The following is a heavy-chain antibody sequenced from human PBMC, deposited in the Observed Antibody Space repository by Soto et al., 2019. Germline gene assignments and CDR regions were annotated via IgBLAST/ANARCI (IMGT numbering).Heavy chain of an antibody. Sequence: ASVKVSCKASHYTFTSYGITWVRQAPGQGLEWVAWINAYNGITSYAQKIKGRVTMTTDTSTSTAYMELRNLRSDDTAVYYCARANYDSRGYYNWFDPWGQGTLVTVSS. CDR2: INAYNGIT. CDR3: ARANYDSRGYYNWFDP. CDR1: HYTFTSYG. J-gene: IGHJ5*02. D-gene: IGHD3-22*01. V-gene: IGHV1-18*01.